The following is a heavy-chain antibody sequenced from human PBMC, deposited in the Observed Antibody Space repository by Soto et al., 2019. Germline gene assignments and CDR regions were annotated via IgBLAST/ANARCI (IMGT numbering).Heavy chain of an antibody. CDR1: GASISGGDYY. V-gene: IGHV4-30-4*01. CDR3: ARATYDSSTYYLDY. J-gene: IGHJ4*02. Sequence: QVQLQESGPGLVKPSQTLSLTCTVSGASISGGDYYWTWIRQPPRKGLEWIGSIYYTGNNYSNPSLESRLSISVDPSNNQFALRLTSVTAPDTAIYYCARATYDSSTYYLDYWGQGTLVTVSS. CDR2: IYYTGNN. D-gene: IGHD3-22*01.